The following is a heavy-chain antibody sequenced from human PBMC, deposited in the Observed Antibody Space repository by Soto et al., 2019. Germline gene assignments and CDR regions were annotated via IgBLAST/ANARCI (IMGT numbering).Heavy chain of an antibody. V-gene: IGHV4-59*01. CDR3: ARGESSGWYVRFDP. J-gene: IGHJ5*02. CDR1: GGSISGYS. Sequence: QVQLQESVPGLVKPSETLSLPCTVSGGSISGYSWSWIRQPPGKGLEWIGYIYYSGSTNYNPSLKSRVTISVDMSKSQFSLKLSSVTAADTAVYYCARGESSGWYVRFDPWGQGTLVTVSS. D-gene: IGHD6-19*01. CDR2: IYYSGST.